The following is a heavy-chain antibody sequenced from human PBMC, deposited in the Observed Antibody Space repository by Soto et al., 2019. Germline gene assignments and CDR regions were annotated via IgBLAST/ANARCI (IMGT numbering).Heavy chain of an antibody. CDR2: ISYDGSNK. J-gene: IGHJ4*02. CDR1: GFTFSSYA. D-gene: IGHD6-6*01. Sequence: GGSLRLSCAASGFTFSSYAMHWVRQAPGKGLEWVAVISYDGSNKYYADSVKGRFTISRDNSKNTLYLQMNSLRAEDTAVYYCARGLQELGQLDPFDYRAQGTLVIVSS. V-gene: IGHV3-30-3*01. CDR3: ARGLQELGQLDPFDY.